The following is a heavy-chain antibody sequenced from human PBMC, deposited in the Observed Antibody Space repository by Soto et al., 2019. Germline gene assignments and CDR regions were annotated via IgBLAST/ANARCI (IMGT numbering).Heavy chain of an antibody. D-gene: IGHD3-22*01. CDR2: INPNSGGT. V-gene: IGHV1-2*04. CDR1: GYTFTGYY. Sequence: ASVKVSCKASGYTFTGYYMHWGRQAPGQGLEWMGWINPNSGGTNYAQKFQGWVTMTRDTSISTAYMELSRLRSDDTAVYYCARDLREPYYYDSSGIKNYGMDVWGQGTTVTVSS. CDR3: ARDLREPYYYDSSGIKNYGMDV. J-gene: IGHJ6*02.